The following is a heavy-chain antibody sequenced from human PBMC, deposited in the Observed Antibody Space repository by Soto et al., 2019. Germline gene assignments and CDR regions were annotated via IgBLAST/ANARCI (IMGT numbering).Heavy chain of an antibody. D-gene: IGHD3-22*01. CDR3: ARGDYYDSSDYYHFDY. CDR2: IYYSGST. Sequence: SETLSLTCIVSGGSISSSSYYWGWIRQPPGKGLEWIGSIYYSGSTYYNPSLKSRVTISVDTSKNQFSLKLSSVTAADTAVYYCARGDYYDSSDYYHFDYWGQGTLVTVSS. J-gene: IGHJ4*02. CDR1: GGSISSSSYY. V-gene: IGHV4-39*07.